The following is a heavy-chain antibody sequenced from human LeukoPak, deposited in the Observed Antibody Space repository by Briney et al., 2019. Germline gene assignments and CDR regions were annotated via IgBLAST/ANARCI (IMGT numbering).Heavy chain of an antibody. CDR3: AKEEVPNDY. Sequence: GGSLRLSCAVSGFSLSINSMCWVRQAPGKGLEWVSGISRGGDKTYYVDSVEGRFTISRDTSKNTLYLQMDTLRVEDTATYYCAKEEVPNDYWGQGTLRTVSS. V-gene: IGHV3-23*01. CDR2: ISRGGDKT. J-gene: IGHJ4*02. CDR1: GFSLSINS.